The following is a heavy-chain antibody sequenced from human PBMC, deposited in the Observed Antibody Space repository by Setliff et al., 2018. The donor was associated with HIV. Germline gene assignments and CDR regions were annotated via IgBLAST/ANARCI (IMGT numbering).Heavy chain of an antibody. Sequence: GGSLRLSCAASGFASSDHFVDWVRQAPGKGLEWVGRSKNRANGYISEYAASVRGRFTISRDDSKNSLYLQMKSLRADDTGFYYCARGDGGLDSWGQGTLVTVSS. CDR2: SKNRANGYIS. CDR1: GFASSDHF. V-gene: IGHV3-72*01. J-gene: IGHJ4*02. D-gene: IGHD3-3*01. CDR3: ARGDGGLDS.